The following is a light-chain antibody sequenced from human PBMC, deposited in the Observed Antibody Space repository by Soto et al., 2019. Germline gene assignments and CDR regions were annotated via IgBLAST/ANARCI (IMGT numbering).Light chain of an antibody. V-gene: IGLV1-40*01. CDR2: SNN. J-gene: IGLJ1*01. Sequence: QSVLTQPPSVSGAPGQRVTISCTGSSSNIVAGYDVHWYQRLPGTAPKVLIYSNNNRPSGVPDRFSGSKSGTSASLAITGLQAEDEADYYCQSYDSSLSGSYVFGTGTKLTVL. CDR3: QSYDSSLSGSYV. CDR1: SSNIVAGYD.